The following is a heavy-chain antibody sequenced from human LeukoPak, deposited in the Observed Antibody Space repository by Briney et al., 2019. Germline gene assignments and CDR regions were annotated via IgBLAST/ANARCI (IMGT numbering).Heavy chain of an antibody. CDR3: ARDRITARQNWFDP. V-gene: IGHV4-59*01. D-gene: IGHD6-6*01. Sequence: SETLSLTCTVSGGPISSYYWSWIRQPPGKGLEWIGYIHYSGSTNYNPSLKNRVTISVDTSKNQFSLRLSSVTAADTAGYYCARDRITARQNWFDPWGQGTLVTVSS. CDR1: GGPISSYY. CDR2: IHYSGST. J-gene: IGHJ5*02.